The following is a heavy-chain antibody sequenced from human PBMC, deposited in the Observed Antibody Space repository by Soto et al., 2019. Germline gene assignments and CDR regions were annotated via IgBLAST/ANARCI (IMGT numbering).Heavy chain of an antibody. D-gene: IGHD2-15*01. CDR1: GGAFSSYA. CDR3: ARDGGHCSGGSCFHPFDP. Sequence: QVQLVQSGAEVKKPGSSVKVSCKASGGAFSSYAISWVRQAPGQGLEWMGGIIPIFGTANYAQKFQGRVTITADEATSKAYMELSSLRSEDTAVYYCARDGGHCSGGSCFHPFDPWGQGTLVTVSS. J-gene: IGHJ5*02. CDR2: IIPIFGTA. V-gene: IGHV1-69*12.